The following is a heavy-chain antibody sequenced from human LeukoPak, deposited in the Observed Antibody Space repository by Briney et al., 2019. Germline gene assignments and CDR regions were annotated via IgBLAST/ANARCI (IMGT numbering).Heavy chain of an antibody. CDR3: ARQLAAAGHFDY. CDR2: IYSSGSP. Sequence: PSETLSLTCTVSGGSISSSIYYWGWLRQPPGKGLEWIGRIYSSGSPYYNPSLKSRVTISVDTSKNQFSLKLSSVTAADTAVYYCARQLAAAGHFDYWGQGTLVTVSS. D-gene: IGHD6-13*01. CDR1: GGSISSSIYY. J-gene: IGHJ4*02. V-gene: IGHV4-39*01.